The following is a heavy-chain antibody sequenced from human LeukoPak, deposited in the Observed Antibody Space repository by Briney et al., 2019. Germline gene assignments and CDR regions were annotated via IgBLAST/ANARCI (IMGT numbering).Heavy chain of an antibody. D-gene: IGHD6-13*01. V-gene: IGHV4-31*03. Sequence: PSETLSLTCTVSGGSISSGGYYWSWIRQHPGKGLEWIGYIYYSGSTYYNPSLKSRVTISVDTSKNQFSLKLSSVTAADTAVYYCARNQYSSSWYPKGGWFDPWGQGTLVTVSS. CDR3: ARNQYSSSWYPKGGWFDP. J-gene: IGHJ5*02. CDR1: GGSISSGGYY. CDR2: IYYSGST.